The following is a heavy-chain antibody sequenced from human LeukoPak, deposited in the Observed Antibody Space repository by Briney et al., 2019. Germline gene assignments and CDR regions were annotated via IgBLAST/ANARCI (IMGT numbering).Heavy chain of an antibody. J-gene: IGHJ5*02. CDR3: AATYSSSGNWFDP. V-gene: IGHV3-33*01. Sequence: GGCMRLSCAASGYTFSSYGMHWVRQAPGKGLEWVAVIWYDGSNKYYADSVKGRFTISRDNSKNTLYLQMNSLRAEDSAMYYCAATYSSSGNWFDPWGQGTLATVSS. CDR2: IWYDGSNK. CDR1: GYTFSSYG. D-gene: IGHD6-6*01.